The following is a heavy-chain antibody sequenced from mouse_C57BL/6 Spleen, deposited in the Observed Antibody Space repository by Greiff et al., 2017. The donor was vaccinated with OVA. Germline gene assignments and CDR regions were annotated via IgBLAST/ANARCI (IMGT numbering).Heavy chain of an antibody. J-gene: IGHJ4*01. CDR3: ARSDPSLYAMDY. CDR2: IHPNSGST. CDR1: GYTFTSYW. V-gene: IGHV1-64*01. Sequence: VQLQQPGAELVKPGASVKLSCKASGYTFTSYWMHWVKQRPGQGLEWIGMIHPNSGSTNYNEKFKSKATLTVDKSSSTAYMQLSSLTSEDSAVYYCARSDPSLYAMDYWGQGTSVTVSS.